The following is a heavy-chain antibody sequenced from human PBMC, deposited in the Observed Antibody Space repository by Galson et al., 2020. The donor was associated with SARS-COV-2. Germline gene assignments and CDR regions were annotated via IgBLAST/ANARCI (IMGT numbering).Heavy chain of an antibody. CDR2: IYYSGST. Sequence: ASETLSLTCTVSGGSISSGDYYWSWIRQPPGKGLEWIGYIYYSGSTYYNPSLKSRVTISVDTSKNQFSLKLSSVTAADTAVYYCAREGRSIAAAAGGAGWYFDLWGRGTLVTVSS. CDR1: GGSISSGDYY. J-gene: IGHJ2*01. D-gene: IGHD6-13*01. V-gene: IGHV4-30-4*01. CDR3: AREGRSIAAAAGGAGWYFDL.